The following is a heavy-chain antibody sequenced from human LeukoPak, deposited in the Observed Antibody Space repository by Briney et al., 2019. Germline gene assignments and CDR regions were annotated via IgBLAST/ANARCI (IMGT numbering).Heavy chain of an antibody. CDR2: INPNSGGT. CDR1: GYIFTGYY. Sequence: ASVKVSCKASGYIFTGYYMHWVRQAPGQGLEWMGWINPNSGGTNYAQKFQGRVTMTRDTSISTAYMELSRLRSDDTAVYYCAIQRRDGYNYRNPFDYWGQGTLVTVSS. J-gene: IGHJ4*02. CDR3: AIQRRDGYNYRNPFDY. V-gene: IGHV1-2*02. D-gene: IGHD5-24*01.